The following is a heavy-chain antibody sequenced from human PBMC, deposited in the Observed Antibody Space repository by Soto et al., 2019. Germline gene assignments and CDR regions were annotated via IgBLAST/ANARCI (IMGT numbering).Heavy chain of an antibody. V-gene: IGHV3-30*03. CDR3: ASIGGIGDGYNLPLDHDAFDI. Sequence: QVQLVESGGGVVQPGRSLRLSCAASGFTFSSYGMHWVRQAPGKGLEWVAVISYDGSNKYYADSVKGRFTISRDNSKNTLYLQMNSLRAEDTAVYYCASIGGIGDGYNLPLDHDAFDIWGQGTMVTVSS. D-gene: IGHD5-12*01. CDR2: ISYDGSNK. CDR1: GFTFSSYG. J-gene: IGHJ3*02.